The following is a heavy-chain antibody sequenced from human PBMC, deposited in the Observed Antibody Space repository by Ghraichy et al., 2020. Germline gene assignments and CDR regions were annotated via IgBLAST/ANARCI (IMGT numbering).Heavy chain of an antibody. CDR2: IYPGDSDT. CDR1: GYSFTTYW. Sequence: KVSCRGSGYSFTTYWIGWVRQMPGKGLEWMGIIYPGDSDTRYSPSFQGQVTISADRSISTAYLQWSRLKASDTAMYYCARWVASGLNWFDPWGQGTLVTVSS. D-gene: IGHD6-13*01. V-gene: IGHV5-51*01. J-gene: IGHJ5*02. CDR3: ARWVASGLNWFDP.